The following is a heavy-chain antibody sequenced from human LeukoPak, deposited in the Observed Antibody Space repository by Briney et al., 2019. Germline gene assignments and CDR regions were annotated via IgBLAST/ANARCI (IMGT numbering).Heavy chain of an antibody. J-gene: IGHJ4*02. CDR1: GFTFSSYA. CDR3: AKAQRHIVVVTAIGY. CDR2: ISGSGGST. Sequence: PGGSLRLSCAASGFTFSSYAMSWVRQAPGKGLEWVSAISGSGGSTYYADSVKGRFTISRDNSKNTLYLQMNSLRAEDTAVYYCAKAQRHIVVVTAIGYWGQGTLVTVSS. D-gene: IGHD2-21*02. V-gene: IGHV3-23*01.